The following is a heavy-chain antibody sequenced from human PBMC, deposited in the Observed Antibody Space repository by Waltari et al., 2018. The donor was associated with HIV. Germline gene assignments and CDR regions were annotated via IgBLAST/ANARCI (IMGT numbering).Heavy chain of an antibody. Sequence: QVQLQESGPGLVKPSGTLSLTCAVSGGFTNTNYWWNWIRQPPGKGLEWIGEVFHNGNTTYNPSLKSRINVSLDKSKKQFSLKLSSVTAADTATYFCASSHEDGRSPFDSWGQGLLVTVSS. J-gene: IGHJ4*02. V-gene: IGHV4-4*02. CDR2: VFHNGNT. CDR1: GGFTNTNYW. CDR3: ASSHEDGRSPFDS.